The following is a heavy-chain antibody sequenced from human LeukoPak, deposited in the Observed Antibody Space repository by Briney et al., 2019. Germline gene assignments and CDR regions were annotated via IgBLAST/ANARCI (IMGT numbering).Heavy chain of an antibody. CDR1: GGSISSSSYY. Sequence: PSETLSLTCTVSGGSISSSSYYWGWIRQPPGKGLERIGSIYYSGSTYYNPSLKSRVTISVDTSKNQFSLKLSSVTAADTAVYYCARGRGLAATGYWGQGTLVTVSS. V-gene: IGHV4-39*01. J-gene: IGHJ4*02. CDR2: IYYSGST. CDR3: ARGRGLAATGY. D-gene: IGHD2-15*01.